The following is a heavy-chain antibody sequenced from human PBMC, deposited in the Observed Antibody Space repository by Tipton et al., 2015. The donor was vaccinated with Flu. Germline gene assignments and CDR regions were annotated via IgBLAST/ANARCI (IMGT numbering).Heavy chain of an antibody. J-gene: IGHJ4*02. Sequence: GSLRLSCAASGFTFSDHWMHWVRQRPGKGPVWVSRISSDGTDTIYADSVKGRFTISRDNSRNTMYLQMDSLRADDTAVYYRARDRHFSNWSYHPMFDSWGPGTLVTVSS. D-gene: IGHD1-1*01. CDR1: GFTFSDHW. V-gene: IGHV3-74*01. CDR2: ISSDGTDT. CDR3: ARDRHFSNWSYHPMFDS.